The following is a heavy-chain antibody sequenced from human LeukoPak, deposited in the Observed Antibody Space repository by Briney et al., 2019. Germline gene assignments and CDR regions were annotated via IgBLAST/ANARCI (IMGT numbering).Heavy chain of an antibody. CDR3: ARQGSSLTDDNAFDI. Sequence: PSETLSLTCKVSGGSLSSSSHYWGWIRQPPGKGLEWIGTIYYSGSTYYNPSLKSRVTISVITSKNQFSLKLSSVTAADTAVYYCARQGSSLTDDNAFDIWGQGTMVTVSS. CDR2: IYYSGST. CDR1: GGSLSSSSHY. V-gene: IGHV4-39*01. J-gene: IGHJ3*02. D-gene: IGHD1-1*01.